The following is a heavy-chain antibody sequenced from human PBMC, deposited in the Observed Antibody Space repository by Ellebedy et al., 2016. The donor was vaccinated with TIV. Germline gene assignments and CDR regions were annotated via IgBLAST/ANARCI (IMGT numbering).Heavy chain of an antibody. Sequence: GGSLRLSCAASGFTFSDYYMSWIRQAPGKGLEWVSYISSSSSYTNYADSVKGRFTISRDNAKNSLYLQMNSLRAEDTAVYYCARATYYYGSGGGIIWGQGTMVTVSS. D-gene: IGHD3-10*01. V-gene: IGHV3-11*06. CDR3: ARATYYYGSGGGII. CDR1: GFTFSDYY. CDR2: ISSSSSYT. J-gene: IGHJ3*02.